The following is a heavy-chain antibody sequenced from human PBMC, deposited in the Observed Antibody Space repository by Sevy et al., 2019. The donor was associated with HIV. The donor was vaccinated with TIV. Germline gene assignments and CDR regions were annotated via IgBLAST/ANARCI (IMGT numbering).Heavy chain of an antibody. CDR2: IIPIFGTA. D-gene: IGHD3-3*01. V-gene: IGHV1-69*13. J-gene: IGHJ6*02. Sequence: ASVKVSCKASGGTFSSYAISWVRQAPGQGLEWMGGIIPIFGTANYAQKFQGRVTITADESTSTAYMELSSLRSEDTAGYYCARGKVVIIRDYYYYGMDVWGQGTTVTVSS. CDR3: ARGKVVIIRDYYYYGMDV. CDR1: GGTFSSYA.